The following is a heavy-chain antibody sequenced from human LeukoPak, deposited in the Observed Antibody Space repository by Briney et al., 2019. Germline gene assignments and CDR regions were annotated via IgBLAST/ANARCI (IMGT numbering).Heavy chain of an antibody. D-gene: IGHD6-19*01. CDR3: ARDLSYSSGWYLFDY. CDR2: INSDGSST. Sequence: PGGSLRLSCAASGFTFSSHWMHWVRQAPEKGLVWVSRINSDGSSTSYADSVKGRFTISRDNAKNTLYLQMNSLRAEDTAVYYCARDLSYSSGWYLFDYWGQGTLVTVSS. CDR1: GFTFSSHW. J-gene: IGHJ4*02. V-gene: IGHV3-74*01.